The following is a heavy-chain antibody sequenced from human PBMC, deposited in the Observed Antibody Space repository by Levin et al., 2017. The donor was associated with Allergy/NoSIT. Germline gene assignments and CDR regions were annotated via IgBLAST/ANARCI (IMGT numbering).Heavy chain of an antibody. Sequence: HPGESLKISCAASGFTFGNYAMSWVRQAPGKGLEWVAGFRDTRYTNYADSVNGRFTISRDNYRNMFYLQMNSLRAEDTAVYYCASFARPAGVYGSSDSFDLWGQGTMVTVSS. CDR2: FRDTRYT. D-gene: IGHD2-15*01. CDR1: GFTFGNYA. CDR3: ASFARPAGVYGSSDSFDL. J-gene: IGHJ3*01. V-gene: IGHV3-23*01.